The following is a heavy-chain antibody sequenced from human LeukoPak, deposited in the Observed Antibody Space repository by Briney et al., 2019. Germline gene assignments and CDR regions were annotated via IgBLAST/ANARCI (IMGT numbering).Heavy chain of an antibody. CDR2: MNPNRGNT. V-gene: IGHV1-8*01. CDR1: GYTFTSYD. CDR3: ARVPTYDYVWGSYRTGFDY. J-gene: IGHJ4*02. D-gene: IGHD3-16*01. Sequence: ASVKVSCKASGYTFTSYDINWVRQATGQGREWMGWMNPNRGNTGYAQKFQGRVTMTRNTSISPAYMELSSLRSADTAVYYCARVPTYDYVWGSYRTGFDYWGQGTLVTVSS.